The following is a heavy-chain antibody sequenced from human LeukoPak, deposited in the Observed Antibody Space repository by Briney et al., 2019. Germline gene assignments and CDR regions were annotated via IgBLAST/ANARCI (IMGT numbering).Heavy chain of an antibody. CDR1: GFTFSSYA. CDR2: ISYSSRNK. Sequence: GGSLRLSCAASGFTFSSYAMSWVRQAPGKGLEWVSYISYSSRNKYYPDSVKGRFTISRDNAKNSLYLQMNSLRADDTAVYYCARMAAAGYFDYWGQGTLVTVSS. D-gene: IGHD6-13*01. CDR3: ARMAAAGYFDY. J-gene: IGHJ4*02. V-gene: IGHV3-48*01.